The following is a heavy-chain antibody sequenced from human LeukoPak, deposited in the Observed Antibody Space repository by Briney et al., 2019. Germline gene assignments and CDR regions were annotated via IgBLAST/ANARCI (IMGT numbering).Heavy chain of an antibody. Sequence: EASVKVSCKASGYTFTRYYMHWVRQAPGQGLEWMGSVNPNSGGTNYAQKFQGRVTMTRDTSISTAYMELSRLRSDDTAVYYCAISTPYYYDSSGPQAFDYWGQGTLVTVSS. V-gene: IGHV1-2*02. CDR2: VNPNSGGT. CDR1: GYTFTRYY. CDR3: AISTPYYYDSSGPQAFDY. D-gene: IGHD3-22*01. J-gene: IGHJ4*02.